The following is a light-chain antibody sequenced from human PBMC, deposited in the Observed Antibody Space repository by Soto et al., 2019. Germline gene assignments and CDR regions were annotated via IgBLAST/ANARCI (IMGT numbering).Light chain of an antibody. Sequence: EIVMTQSPATLSVSPGERATLSCRASQSVNNNLAWYQQKPGQAPRFLISGASTRTTGIPARFSGSGSGTDFTLTISSLQSEDFAVYYCQQYNNWPLTFGRGTKVEIK. CDR1: QSVNNN. V-gene: IGKV3-15*01. CDR3: QQYNNWPLT. CDR2: GAS. J-gene: IGKJ4*01.